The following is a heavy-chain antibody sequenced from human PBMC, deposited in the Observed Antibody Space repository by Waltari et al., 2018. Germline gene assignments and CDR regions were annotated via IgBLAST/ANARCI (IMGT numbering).Heavy chain of an antibody. CDR2: RSYDGSNK. J-gene: IGHJ4*02. CDR3: ARDQGSGEQYDY. Sequence: QVQLVESGGGVVQPGRSLRLSCAASGFTFSSYAMHWVRQAPGKGLEWGAVRSYDGSNKYYGDSVKGRFTISRDNSKNTLYLQMNSLRTEDTAVYYCARDQGSGEQYDYWGQGTLVTVSS. CDR1: GFTFSSYA. V-gene: IGHV3-30*04.